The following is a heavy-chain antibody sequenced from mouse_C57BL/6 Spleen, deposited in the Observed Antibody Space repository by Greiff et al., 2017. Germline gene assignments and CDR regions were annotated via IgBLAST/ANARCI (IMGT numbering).Heavy chain of an antibody. D-gene: IGHD1-1*01. V-gene: IGHV5-9-1*02. CDR2: ISSGGDYI. Sequence: EVKLMESGEGLVKPGGSLKLSCAASGFTFSSYAMSWVRQTPEKRLEWVAYISSGGDYIYYADTVKGRFTLSRDNARNTLYLQISSLTSEDTAMYCCRRAELTYYDVDYWGQGTTLTVSS. CDR3: RRAELTYYDVDY. CDR1: GFTFSSYA. J-gene: IGHJ2*01.